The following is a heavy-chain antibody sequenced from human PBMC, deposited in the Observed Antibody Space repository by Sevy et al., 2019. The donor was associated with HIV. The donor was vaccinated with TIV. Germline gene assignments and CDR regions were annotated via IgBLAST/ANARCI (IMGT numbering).Heavy chain of an antibody. D-gene: IGHD2-15*01. V-gene: IGHV3-21*01. CDR1: GFTFSSYS. J-gene: IGHJ3*02. CDR2: ISSSSSYI. CDR3: ASTGDCSGGSCYPDAFDI. Sequence: GGSLRLSCAASGFTFSSYSMNWVRQAPGKGLEWVSSISSSSSYIYCADSVKGRFTISRDNAKNSLYLQMNSLRAEDTAVYYCASTGDCSGGSCYPDAFDIWGQGTMVTVSS.